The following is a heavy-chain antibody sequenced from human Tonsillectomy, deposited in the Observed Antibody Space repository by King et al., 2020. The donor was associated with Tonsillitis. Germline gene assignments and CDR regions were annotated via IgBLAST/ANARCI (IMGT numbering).Heavy chain of an antibody. CDR1: GDSISMDSIS. V-gene: IGHV4-61*02. CDR2: VYFSGPT. J-gene: IGHJ4*02. D-gene: IGHD6-19*01. Sequence: QLQESGPRLVKPSQPLSLTCTVSGDSISMDSISWSWSRRPAGEVLEWIGRVYFSGPTGYNPSLGSRGTMSVDTSKNQFSLKLSSVTAADTAVYYCARDLSRGGWSPLGYWGQGTLVTVSS. CDR3: ARDLSRGGWSPLGY.